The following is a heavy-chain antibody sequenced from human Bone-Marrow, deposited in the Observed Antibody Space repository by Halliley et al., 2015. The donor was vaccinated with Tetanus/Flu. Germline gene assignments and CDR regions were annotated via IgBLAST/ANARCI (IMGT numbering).Heavy chain of an antibody. Sequence: LGCIGNIHYSGSPMYTPSLKSRVTISVDASKNQFSLKRSSVTAADTAVYFCARRSGWFHNFDYWGQGSLVTVSS. J-gene: IGHJ4*02. CDR2: IHYSGSP. V-gene: IGHV4-59*01. CDR3: ARRSGWFHNFDY. D-gene: IGHD6-19*01.